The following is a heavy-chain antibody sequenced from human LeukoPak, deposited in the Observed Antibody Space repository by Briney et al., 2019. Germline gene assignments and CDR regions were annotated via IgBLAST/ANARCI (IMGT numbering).Heavy chain of an antibody. CDR2: INHSGST. D-gene: IGHD2-2*01. CDR3: ARGVRGVVVVPAARIRFDP. CDR1: GGSFSGYC. V-gene: IGHV4-34*01. J-gene: IGHJ5*02. Sequence: SETLSLTCAVYGGSFSGYCWSWIRQPPGKGLEWIGEINHSGSTNYNPSLKSRVTISVDTSKTQFSLKLSSVTAADTAVYYCARGVRGVVVVPAARIRFDPWGQGTLVTVCS.